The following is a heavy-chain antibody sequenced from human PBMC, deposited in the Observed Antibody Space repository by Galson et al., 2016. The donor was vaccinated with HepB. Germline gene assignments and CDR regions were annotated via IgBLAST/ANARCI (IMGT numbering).Heavy chain of an antibody. CDR3: ARGMYAARGWFDP. CDR2: VSHSGGT. CDR1: GGSFSGYS. J-gene: IGHJ5*02. V-gene: IGHV4-34*01. D-gene: IGHD6-6*01. Sequence: ETLSLTCNVYGGSFSGYSWTWLRQPPGKGLEWIGEVSHSGGTNCNPSLKSRVTISVDTSKNQFSLNISSVTAADTAVYYCARGMYAARGWFDPWGQGTLVAVSS.